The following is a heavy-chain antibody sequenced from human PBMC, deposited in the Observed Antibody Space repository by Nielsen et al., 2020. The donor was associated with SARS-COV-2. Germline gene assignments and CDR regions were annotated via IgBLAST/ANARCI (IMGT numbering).Heavy chain of an antibody. CDR1: GFTFSDYY. CDR3: ARDLSSSWPYGMDV. J-gene: IGHJ6*02. V-gene: IGHV3-11*05. Sequence: GESLKISCAASGFTFSDYYMSWIRQAPGKGLEWVSYISSSSSYTNYADSVKGRFTISRDNAKNSLYLQMNSLRAEDTAVYYCARDLSSSWPYGMDVWGQGTTVTVSS. CDR2: ISSSSSYT. D-gene: IGHD6-13*01.